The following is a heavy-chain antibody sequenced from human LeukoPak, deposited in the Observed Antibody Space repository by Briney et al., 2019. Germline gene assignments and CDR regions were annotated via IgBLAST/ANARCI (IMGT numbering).Heavy chain of an antibody. Sequence: KTSETLSLTCTVSGGSISSYYWSWIRQPPGKGLEWIGYIYYSGSTNYNPSLKSRVTISVDTSKNQFSLKLSSVTAADTAVYYCARRKDGYNPGAFDIWGQGTMVTVSS. CDR2: IYYSGST. D-gene: IGHD5-24*01. J-gene: IGHJ3*02. CDR1: GGSISSYY. V-gene: IGHV4-59*08. CDR3: ARRKDGYNPGAFDI.